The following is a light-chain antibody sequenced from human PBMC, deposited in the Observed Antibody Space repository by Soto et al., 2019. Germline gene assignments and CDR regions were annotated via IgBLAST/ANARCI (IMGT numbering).Light chain of an antibody. CDR2: AAS. Sequence: IQMTQSPSTLSGSVGDRVTITCRASQTISRYLAWYKQKPGKAPKLLIYAASTLQSGVPSRFSGSGSGTDFTLTISCLQSEDFATYYCQQYYSYPRTFGQGTKVDIK. V-gene: IGKV1-8*01. CDR1: QTISRY. J-gene: IGKJ1*01. CDR3: QQYYSYPRT.